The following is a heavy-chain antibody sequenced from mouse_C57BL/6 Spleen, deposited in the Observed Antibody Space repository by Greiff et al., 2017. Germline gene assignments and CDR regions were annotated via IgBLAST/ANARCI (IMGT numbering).Heavy chain of an antibody. CDR1: GYTFTSYW. Sequence: QVQLQQSGAELAKPGASVKLSCKASGYTFTSYWMHWVNQRPGQGLEWIGYIHPGSGTNYYNQKFKVTATLPADKSSSTAYLPLSSLTYEDSAVYYGARIYGSSLDCSVDDWGKGTSVTVAS. J-gene: IGHJ4*01. D-gene: IGHD1-1*01. CDR3: ARIYGSSLDCSVDD. CDR2: IHPGSGTN. V-gene: IGHV1-7*01.